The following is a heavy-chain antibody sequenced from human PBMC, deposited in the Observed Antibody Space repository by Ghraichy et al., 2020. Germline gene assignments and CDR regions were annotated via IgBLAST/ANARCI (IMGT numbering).Heavy chain of an antibody. CDR3: ARDLYDFWTGSAMDV. Sequence: ETLSLTCTVSGGSISTYYWTWIRQPPGKGLEWIGYIYYSGSTNYNPSLKSRVTISIDTSKNQFSLKLSSVTAADTAVYYCARDLYDFWTGSAMDVWGQGTTVTVSS. CDR1: GGSISTYY. V-gene: IGHV4-59*01. J-gene: IGHJ6*02. D-gene: IGHD3-3*01. CDR2: IYYSGST.